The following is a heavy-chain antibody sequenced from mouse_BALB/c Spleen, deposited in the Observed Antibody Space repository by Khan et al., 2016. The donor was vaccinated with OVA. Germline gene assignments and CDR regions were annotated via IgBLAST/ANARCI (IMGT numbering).Heavy chain of an antibody. V-gene: IGHV1S41*01. Sequence: DLVKPGTSVKLSCKASGYTFTSYWINWIKQRPGQGLEWIGRIGPGSSNTYYNEMFKGKAALTVDTSSSTAYIHLSSLSSEDSAVYFSARENCYGRGCYAMDYWGQGTSVTVSS. CDR2: IGPGSSNT. CDR1: GYTFTSYW. CDR3: ARENCYGRGCYAMDY. J-gene: IGHJ4*01. D-gene: IGHD1-1*01.